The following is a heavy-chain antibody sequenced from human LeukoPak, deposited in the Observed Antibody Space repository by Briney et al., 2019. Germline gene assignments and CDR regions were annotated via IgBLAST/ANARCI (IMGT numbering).Heavy chain of an antibody. CDR3: ARGYSRSWYQAVVFIWFDP. D-gene: IGHD6-13*01. V-gene: IGHV4-59*01. Sequence: PSETLSLTCTVSGGSISSYYWSWIRQHPGKGLEWIGYIYGSGSTNYHPSLKGRVTISADTSKNHFSLKLNSVTAADTAVYYCARGYSRSWYQAVVFIWFDPWGQGTLVTVSS. CDR1: GGSISSYY. J-gene: IGHJ5*02. CDR2: IYGSGST.